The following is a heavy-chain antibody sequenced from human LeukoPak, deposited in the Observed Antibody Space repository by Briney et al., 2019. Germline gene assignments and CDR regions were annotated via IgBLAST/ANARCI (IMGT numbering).Heavy chain of an antibody. CDR1: GFTFSSYS. Sequence: PGGSLRLSCAASGFTFSSYSMNWVRQAPGKGLEWVSSISSSSSYIYYADSVKGRFTISRDNAKNSLYLQMNSLRAGDTAVYYCARDHSGSYYYYGMDVWGQGTTVTVSS. J-gene: IGHJ6*02. V-gene: IGHV3-21*01. D-gene: IGHD1-26*01. CDR2: ISSSSSYI. CDR3: ARDHSGSYYYYGMDV.